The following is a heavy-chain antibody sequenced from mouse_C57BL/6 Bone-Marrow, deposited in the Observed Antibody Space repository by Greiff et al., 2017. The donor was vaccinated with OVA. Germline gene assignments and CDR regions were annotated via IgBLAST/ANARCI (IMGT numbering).Heavy chain of an antibody. Sequence: QVQLKESGAELVKPGASVKLSCKASGYAFSSYWMNWVKQRPGQGLEWIGQIYPGGGDTNYNEKFKGKATLTADKSSSTAYMQLSSLTSEDSAVYFCARGAYWGQGTLVTVSA. CDR3: ARGAY. V-gene: IGHV1-80*01. CDR1: GYAFSSYW. CDR2: IYPGGGDT. J-gene: IGHJ3*01.